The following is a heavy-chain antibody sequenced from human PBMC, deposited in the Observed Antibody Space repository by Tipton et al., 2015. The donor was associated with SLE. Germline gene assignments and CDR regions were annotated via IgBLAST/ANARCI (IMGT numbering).Heavy chain of an antibody. CDR1: GFTVSNNY. Sequence: SLRLSCAASGFTVSNNYMSWVRQAPGKGLEWVSAIYSGGSTYYADSVKGRFTISRDNSKNTLYLQMNSLRAEDTAVYYCARETLGHYDILTGYSTSFDYWGQGTLVTVSS. CDR2: IYSGGST. V-gene: IGHV3-53*01. J-gene: IGHJ4*02. D-gene: IGHD3-9*01. CDR3: ARETLGHYDILTGYSTSFDY.